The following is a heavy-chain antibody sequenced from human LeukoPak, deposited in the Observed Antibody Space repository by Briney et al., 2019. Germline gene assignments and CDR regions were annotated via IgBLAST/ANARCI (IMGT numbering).Heavy chain of an antibody. CDR1: GFTFSSYA. J-gene: IGHJ4*01. D-gene: IGHD3-22*01. V-gene: IGHV3-23*01. CDR3: AKVGYYDSSGYDY. Sequence: PGGSLRLSCAASGFTFSSYAVSWVRQAPGKGLEWVSAISGSGGSTYYADSVKGRFTISRDNSKNTLYLQMNSLRAEDTAVYYCAKVGYYDSSGYDYWGQGTLVTVSS. CDR2: ISGSGGST.